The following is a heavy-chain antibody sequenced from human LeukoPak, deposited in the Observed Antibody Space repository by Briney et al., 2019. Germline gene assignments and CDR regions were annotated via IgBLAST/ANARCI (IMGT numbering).Heavy chain of an antibody. Sequence: SETLSLTCTVSGGSISSSRYYWSWIRQPAGKGLEWIGRIYTSGSTNYNPSLKSRVTMSVDTSKNQFSLKLSSVTAADTAVYYCAREGSSGWEGFDYWGQGTLVTVSS. D-gene: IGHD6-19*01. CDR2: IYTSGST. CDR1: GGSISSSRYY. CDR3: AREGSSGWEGFDY. J-gene: IGHJ4*02. V-gene: IGHV4-61*02.